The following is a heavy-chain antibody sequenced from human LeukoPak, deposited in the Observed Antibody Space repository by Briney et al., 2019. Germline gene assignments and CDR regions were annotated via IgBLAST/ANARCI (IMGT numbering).Heavy chain of an antibody. CDR3: AREGSSWYEFGY. CDR1: GYVFSNYG. D-gene: IGHD6-13*01. J-gene: IGHJ4*02. V-gene: IGHV1-18*01. CDR2: ISAYNGNT. Sequence: ASVKVSCKASGYVFSNYGISWVRQVTGQGLEWMGWISAYNGNTNYAQKFQDRVTMTTDTSTSTAYMELRSLRSDDTAVYYCAREGSSWYEFGYWGRGTLVAVSS.